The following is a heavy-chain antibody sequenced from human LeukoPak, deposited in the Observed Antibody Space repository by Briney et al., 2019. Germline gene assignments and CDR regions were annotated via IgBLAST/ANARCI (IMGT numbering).Heavy chain of an antibody. Sequence: SVKVSCKASGGTFSSYAISWVRQAPGQGLEWMGGIIPIFGTANYAQKFQGRVTTTTDESTSTAYMELSSLRSEDTAVYYCARSHTTVTTGLDYWGQGTLVTVSS. CDR3: ARSHTTVTTGLDY. CDR1: GGTFSSYA. D-gene: IGHD4-17*01. V-gene: IGHV1-69*05. CDR2: IIPIFGTA. J-gene: IGHJ4*02.